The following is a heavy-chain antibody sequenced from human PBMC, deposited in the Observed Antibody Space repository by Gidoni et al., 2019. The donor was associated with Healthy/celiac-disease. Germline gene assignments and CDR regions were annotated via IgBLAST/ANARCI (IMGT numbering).Heavy chain of an antibody. D-gene: IGHD3-9*01. Sequence: EVQLVESGGGLVKPGRSLRLSWAASGFPFSNYSMNWVRQAPGKGLECVSSISSSRSYIYYADSVKGRFTISRDNAKNSLYLQMNSLRAEDTAVYYCARDYYDILTGYYTRLFDYWGQGTLVTVSS. J-gene: IGHJ4*02. CDR2: ISSSRSYI. CDR1: GFPFSNYS. CDR3: ARDYYDILTGYYTRLFDY. V-gene: IGHV3-21*01.